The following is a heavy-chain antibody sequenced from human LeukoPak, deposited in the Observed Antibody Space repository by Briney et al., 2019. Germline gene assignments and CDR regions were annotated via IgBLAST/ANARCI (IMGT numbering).Heavy chain of an antibody. CDR2: VSTSGRT. V-gene: IGHV4-4*07. J-gene: IGHJ3*01. CDR1: GGSITTYY. Sequence: SETLSLTCTVSGGSITTYYWSWIRQPAGKGLEWIGRVSTSGRTNYNPSLKSRLTMSADTSKKQFSLILNSVTAADTAVYYCAVGRPRNTTRLDDGYDFWGQGTMVTVSS. CDR3: AVGRPRNTTRLDDGYDF. D-gene: IGHD1-1*01.